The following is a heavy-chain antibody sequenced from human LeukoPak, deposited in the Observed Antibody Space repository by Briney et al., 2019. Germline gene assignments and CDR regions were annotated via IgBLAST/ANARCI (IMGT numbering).Heavy chain of an antibody. CDR3: AARYSSSWYSNYYYGMDV. CDR1: GGSISSYY. CDR2: IYYSGST. V-gene: IGHV4-59*01. J-gene: IGHJ6*02. Sequence: PSETLSLTCTVSGGSISSYYWSWIRQPPGKGLEWIGYIYYSGSTNYNPSLKSRVTISVDTSKNQFSLKLSSVTAADTAVYYCAARYSSSWYSNYYYGMDVWGQGTTVTVSS. D-gene: IGHD6-13*01.